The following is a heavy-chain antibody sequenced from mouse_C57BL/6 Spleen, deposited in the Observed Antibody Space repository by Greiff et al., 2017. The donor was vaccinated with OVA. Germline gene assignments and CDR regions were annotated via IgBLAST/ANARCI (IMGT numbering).Heavy chain of an antibody. J-gene: IGHJ3*01. Sequence: QVQLKQPGAELVKPGASVKLSCKASGYTFTSYWMHWVKQRPGRGLEWIGRIDPNSGGTKYNEKFKSKATLTVDKPSSTAYMQLSSLTSEDSAVYYCASSLYYSNSWFAYWGQGTLVTVSA. CDR2: IDPNSGGT. V-gene: IGHV1-72*01. D-gene: IGHD2-5*01. CDR3: ASSLYYSNSWFAY. CDR1: GYTFTSYW.